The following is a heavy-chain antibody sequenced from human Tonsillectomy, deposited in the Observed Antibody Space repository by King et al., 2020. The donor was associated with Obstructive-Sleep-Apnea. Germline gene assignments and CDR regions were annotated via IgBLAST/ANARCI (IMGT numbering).Heavy chain of an antibody. CDR3: ARGGNGDFWSGYYGDYGMDG. Sequence: QLQESGPGLVKPSETLSLTCTVSGGSISSYYWSWIRQPPGKGLEWIGYIYYSGSTNYNPSLKSRVTISVDTSKNQFSLKLSSVTAADTAVYYCARGGNGDFWSGYYGDYGMDGWGQGTTVTVSS. J-gene: IGHJ6*02. V-gene: IGHV4-59*01. CDR1: GGSISSYY. CDR2: IYYSGST. D-gene: IGHD3-3*01.